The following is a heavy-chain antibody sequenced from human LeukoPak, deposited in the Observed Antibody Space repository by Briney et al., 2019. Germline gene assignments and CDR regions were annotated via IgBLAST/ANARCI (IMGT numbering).Heavy chain of an antibody. CDR3: ARDDVGSGFDY. CDR2: IYYSGST. Sequence: PSQTLSLTCTVSGGSISSGGYYWTWIRQHPGKGLEWIGYIYYSGSTYYNPSLKSRVTISVDTSKNQFSLKLGSVTAADTAVYYCARDDVGSGFDYWGQGTLVTVSS. D-gene: IGHD1-26*01. V-gene: IGHV4-31*03. CDR1: GGSISSGGYY. J-gene: IGHJ4*02.